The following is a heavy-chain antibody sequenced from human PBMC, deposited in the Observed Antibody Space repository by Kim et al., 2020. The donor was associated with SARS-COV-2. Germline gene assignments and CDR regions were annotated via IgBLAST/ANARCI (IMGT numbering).Heavy chain of an antibody. V-gene: IGHV3-30*04. D-gene: IGHD2-15*01. CDR1: GFTFSSYA. J-gene: IGHJ4*01. Sequence: GGSLRLSCAASGFTFSSYAMHWVRQAPGKGLEWVAVISYDGSNKYYADSVKGRFTISRDNSKNTLYLQMNSLRAEDTAVYYCARDGGRYCSGGSCYPVD. CDR2: ISYDGSNK. CDR3: ARDGGRYCSGGSCYPVD.